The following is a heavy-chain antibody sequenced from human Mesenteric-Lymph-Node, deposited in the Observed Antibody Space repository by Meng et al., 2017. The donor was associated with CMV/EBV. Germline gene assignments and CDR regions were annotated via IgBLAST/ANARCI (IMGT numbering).Heavy chain of an antibody. Sequence: SETLSLTCTVSGGSFSSSSYYWGWIRQPPTKGLEWIGNIYYSGSTYYNPSLKSRVTMSVDTSKNQFSLNLSSVTAADTAVYYCARVSTTAAHYYGLDVWGQGTTVTVSS. CDR2: IYYSGST. CDR1: GGSFSSSSYY. D-gene: IGHD6-25*01. J-gene: IGHJ6*02. CDR3: ARVSTTAAHYYGLDV. V-gene: IGHV4-39*07.